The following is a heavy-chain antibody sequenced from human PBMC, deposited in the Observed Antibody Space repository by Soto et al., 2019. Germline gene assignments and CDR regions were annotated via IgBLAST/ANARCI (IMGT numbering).Heavy chain of an antibody. CDR3: ARGWYGDNAPYYYGLDV. Sequence: QVQLQESGPGLVKPSQTLSLTCTVSGGSITSGTYYWSWIRQHPGKGLEWIGYIYYSGTTYYNPSLKSRVAISVDTSKNQFSLRLSSVTAADTAVYYCARGWYGDNAPYYYGLDVWGQGSTVTVSS. CDR1: GGSITSGTYY. CDR2: IYYSGTT. D-gene: IGHD4-17*01. V-gene: IGHV4-31*03. J-gene: IGHJ6*02.